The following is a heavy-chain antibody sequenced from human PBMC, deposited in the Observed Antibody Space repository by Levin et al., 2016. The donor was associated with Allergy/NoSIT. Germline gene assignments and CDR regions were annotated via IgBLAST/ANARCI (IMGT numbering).Heavy chain of an antibody. J-gene: IGHJ4*02. CDR1: GNTFINYY. CDR2: INPRGGSA. D-gene: IGHD3-9*01. Sequence: ASVKVSCKASGNTFINYYLHWVRQAPGQGLEWMGVINPRGGSASYAQRFQGRLTMTRDTSPNTVYMELSNLRSEDTAVYYCATRADYFDINALNYWGQGTLVTVSS. CDR3: ATRADYFDINALNY. V-gene: IGHV1-46*01.